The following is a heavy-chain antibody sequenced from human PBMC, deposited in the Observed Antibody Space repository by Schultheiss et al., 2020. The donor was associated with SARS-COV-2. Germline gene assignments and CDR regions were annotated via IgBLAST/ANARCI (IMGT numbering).Heavy chain of an antibody. D-gene: IGHD2-15*01. J-gene: IGHJ1*01. CDR1: GGSFSGYY. CDR3: VSTSDIVVAVATT. V-gene: IGHV4-34*01. Sequence: SETLSLTCAVYGGSFSGYYWSWIRQPPGKGLKWIGDINHRGSTNYNPSLKSRITISGDTSKNQFSLKLSSVTATDTAVYYCVSTSDIVVAVATTWGQGTLVTVSS. CDR2: INHRGST.